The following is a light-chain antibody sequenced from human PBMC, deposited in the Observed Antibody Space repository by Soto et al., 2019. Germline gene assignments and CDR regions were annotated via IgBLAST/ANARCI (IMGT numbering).Light chain of an antibody. CDR3: QSYDSSLSGVV. Sequence: QAVVTQPPSVSGAPGQRVTISCTGSSSNIGAGYDVHWYQQLPGTDPKLLIYGNSNRPSGVPDRFSGSKSGTSASLAITGLQALDAADYYAQSYDSSLSGVVFGGGTQLTVL. CDR1: SSNIGAGYD. CDR2: GNS. J-gene: IGLJ2*01. V-gene: IGLV1-40*01.